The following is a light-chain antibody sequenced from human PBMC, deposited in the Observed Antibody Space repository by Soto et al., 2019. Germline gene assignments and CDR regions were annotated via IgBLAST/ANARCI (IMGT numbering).Light chain of an antibody. CDR2: AVS. CDR1: QSLGNNF. CDR3: QRYGGSPLFT. Sequence: VLTQSPGTLSLSPGERATLSCRASQSLGNNFLAWYQQKPGQPPRLLIYAVSSRATGIPDRFSGSGSGTYFTLTISRLEPEDFAVYYCQRYGGSPLFTFGPGTKVDFK. V-gene: IGKV3-20*01. J-gene: IGKJ3*01.